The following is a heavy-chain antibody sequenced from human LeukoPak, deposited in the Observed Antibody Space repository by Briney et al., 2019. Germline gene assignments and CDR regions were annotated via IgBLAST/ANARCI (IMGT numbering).Heavy chain of an antibody. CDR3: ARAGGGVVRGISATDY. V-gene: IGHV4-59*01. J-gene: IGHJ4*02. CDR2: IYNSGST. CDR1: GGSISIYF. Sequence: SETLSLTCTVSGGSISIYFWSWIRHPPRKGLEWIGYIYNSGSTNANPSLKSRVTISVYTSKKQFSLKLSSVTAADTAVYYCARAGGGVVRGISATDYWGQGTLVTVSS. D-gene: IGHD3-10*01.